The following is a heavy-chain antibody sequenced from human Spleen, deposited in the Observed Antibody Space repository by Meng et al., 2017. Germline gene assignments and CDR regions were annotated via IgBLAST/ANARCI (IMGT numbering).Heavy chain of an antibody. CDR2: IYSGGNT. V-gene: IGHV3-66*01. D-gene: IGHD1-26*01. CDR3: ARDIATWYYYYGMDV. Sequence: GGSLRLSCAASGFTVSHNCMSWVRQAPGKGLEWVSVIYSGGNTYYADSVKGRFTISRDNAKNSLYLQMNSLRAEDTAVYYCARDIATWYYYYGMDVWGQGTTVTVSS. CDR1: GFTVSHNC. J-gene: IGHJ6*02.